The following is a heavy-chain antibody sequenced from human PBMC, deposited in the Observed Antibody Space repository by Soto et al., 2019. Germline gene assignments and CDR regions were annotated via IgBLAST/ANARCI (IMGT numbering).Heavy chain of an antibody. V-gene: IGHV1-46*01. CDR1: GYTFTSYY. Sequence: ASVKVSCKASGYTFTSYYMHLVRQAPGQGLEWMGIINPSGGSTSYAQKFQGRVTMTRDTSTSTVYMELSSLRSEDTAVYYCATTDPYDSSGYYYGFDYWGQGTLVTVSS. D-gene: IGHD3-22*01. J-gene: IGHJ4*02. CDR3: ATTDPYDSSGYYYGFDY. CDR2: INPSGGST.